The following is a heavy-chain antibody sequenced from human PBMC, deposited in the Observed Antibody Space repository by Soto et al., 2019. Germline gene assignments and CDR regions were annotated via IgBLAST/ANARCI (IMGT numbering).Heavy chain of an antibody. CDR1: GYTFTSYY. J-gene: IGHJ6*02. Sequence: ASVKVSCKASGYTFTSYYMHWVRQAPGQGLEWMGIINPSGGSTSYAQKFQGRVTMTRDTSISTAYMELSRLRSDDTAVYYCARAERITIFGVVDQYYYYGMDVWGQGTTVTVSS. D-gene: IGHD3-3*01. V-gene: IGHV1-46*01. CDR3: ARAERITIFGVVDQYYYYGMDV. CDR2: INPSGGST.